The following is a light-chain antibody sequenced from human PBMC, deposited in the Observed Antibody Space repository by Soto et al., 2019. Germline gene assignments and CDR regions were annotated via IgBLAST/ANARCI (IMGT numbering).Light chain of an antibody. CDR1: QSISSN. V-gene: IGKV3-15*01. CDR2: GAS. J-gene: IGKJ1*01. CDR3: QQYNNWPRT. Sequence: ILMTQSPSTLSVAAGYRATLSCRASQSISSNLAWYQQRPGQAPRLLMYGASTSATGIPARFSGSGSGTEFTLTISRLQSEDFAIYYCQQYNNWPRTFGQGTKVDIK.